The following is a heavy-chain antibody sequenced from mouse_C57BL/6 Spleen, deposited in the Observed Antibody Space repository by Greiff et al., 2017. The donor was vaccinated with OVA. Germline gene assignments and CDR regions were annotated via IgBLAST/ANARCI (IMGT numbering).Heavy chain of an antibody. CDR3: ARDVYPGYFDY. Sequence: QVQLQQSGAELVKPGASVKLSCKASGYTFTSYWMQWVKQRPGQGLEWIGEIDPSDSYTNYNQKFKGKATLNVYTSSNTAYMPLSSLTSDDTAVYYSARDVYPGYFDYWGQGTTLTVSS. J-gene: IGHJ2*01. CDR2: IDPSDSYT. CDR1: GYTFTSYW. V-gene: IGHV1-50*01. D-gene: IGHD2-1*01.